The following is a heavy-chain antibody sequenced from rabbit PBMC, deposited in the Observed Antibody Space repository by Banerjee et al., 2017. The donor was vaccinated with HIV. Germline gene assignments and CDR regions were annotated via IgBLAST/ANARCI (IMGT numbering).Heavy chain of an antibody. V-gene: IGHV1S40*01. CDR2: TYAGSGSAT. J-gene: IGHJ4*01. CDR3: ARGGSGSTWNYFNL. Sequence: QSLEESGGDLVKPGASLTLTCTASGFSFSGGYYMCWVRQAPGKGLEWIACTYAGSGSATYYASWAKGRFTISKTSSTTVTLQLTSLTDADTATYFCARGGSGSTWNYFNLWGPGTLVTVS. CDR1: GFSFSGGYY. D-gene: IGHD1-1*01.